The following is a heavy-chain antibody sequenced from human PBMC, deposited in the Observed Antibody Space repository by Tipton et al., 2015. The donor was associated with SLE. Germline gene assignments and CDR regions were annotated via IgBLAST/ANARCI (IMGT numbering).Heavy chain of an antibody. Sequence: TLSLTCTVSGGSVSSGSYYWSWIRQPPGKGLEWIGYIYYSGSTNYNPSLKSRVTISVDTSKNHFSLKLSSVTAADTAVYYCAKGLGGYYFDYWGQGTVVTVSS. J-gene: IGHJ4*02. CDR1: GGSVSSGSYY. D-gene: IGHD3-16*01. V-gene: IGHV4-61*03. CDR2: IYYSGST. CDR3: AKGLGGYYFDY.